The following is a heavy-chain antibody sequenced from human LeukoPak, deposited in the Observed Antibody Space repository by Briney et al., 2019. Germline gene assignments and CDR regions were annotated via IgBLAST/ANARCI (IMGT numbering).Heavy chain of an antibody. CDR2: MNPNSGNT. J-gene: IGHJ4*02. D-gene: IGHD5-12*01. V-gene: IGHV1-8*01. CDR1: GYTFTSYD. CDR3: ARAGRGYDSPDY. Sequence: ASVKVSCKASGYTFTSYDINWVRQATGQGLEWMGWMNPNSGNTGYAQKFQGRVTMTRNTSISTAYMELSSLRSEDTAVYYCARAGRGYDSPDYWGQGTLVTVSS.